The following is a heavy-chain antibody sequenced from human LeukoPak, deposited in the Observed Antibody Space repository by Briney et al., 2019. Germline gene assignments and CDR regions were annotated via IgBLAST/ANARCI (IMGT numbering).Heavy chain of an antibody. CDR3: AKPYPTLTTSAVLDN. D-gene: IGHD1-1*01. V-gene: IGHV3-30*18. Sequence: GGSLRLSCAASGFTFSSYAMSWVRQAPGRGLEWVAAISYDGNSQHYGAPVKGRFTISRDNSKNTVYLQINTLRTDDAAIYYCAKPYPTLTTSAVLDNWGQGTLVTVSS. CDR1: GFTFSSYA. CDR2: ISYDGNSQ. J-gene: IGHJ4*02.